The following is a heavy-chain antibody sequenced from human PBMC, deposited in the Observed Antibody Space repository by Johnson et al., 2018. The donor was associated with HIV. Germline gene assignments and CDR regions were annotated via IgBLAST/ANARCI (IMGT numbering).Heavy chain of an antibody. V-gene: IGHV3-30*04. CDR1: GFTFSSYG. Sequence: QVQLVESGGGVVQPGKSLRLSCAASGFTFSSYGLHWVRQAPGKGLEWVAVISYDGSDKDYADSVKGRFTISRDNSKNTLYLQMNSLRAEDTAVYYCAPWTAIWGQGTMVTVSS. CDR3: APWTAI. D-gene: IGHD3/OR15-3a*01. J-gene: IGHJ3*02. CDR2: ISYDGSDK.